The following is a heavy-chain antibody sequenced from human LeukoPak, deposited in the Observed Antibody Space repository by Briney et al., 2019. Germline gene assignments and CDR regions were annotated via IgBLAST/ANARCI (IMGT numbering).Heavy chain of an antibody. CDR3: AVGGYYYGSGSYVDH. J-gene: IGHJ4*02. V-gene: IGHV1-18*01. CDR1: RYTFTSYG. D-gene: IGHD3-10*01. CDR2: ISAYNGNT. Sequence: GASVKVSCKASRYTFTSYGISWVRQAPGQGLEWMGWISAYNGNTNYAQKLQGRVTMTTDTSTSTAYMELRSLRSDDTAVYYCAVGGYYYGSGSYVDHWGQGTLVTVSS.